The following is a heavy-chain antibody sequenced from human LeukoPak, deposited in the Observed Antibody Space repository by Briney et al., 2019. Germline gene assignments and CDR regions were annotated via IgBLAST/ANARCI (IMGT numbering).Heavy chain of an antibody. CDR2: IYYSGSA. V-gene: IGHV4-30-4*01. Sequence: PSQTLSFTCTVSGGSIGSGVYYWSWVRQSPGKGLEWIRNIYYSGSAYYNPSLKSRVSISVDTSKNQFSLKLRSVTAADTAVYYCARDDGDYSSPYWYFDLWGRGTLVTVSS. D-gene: IGHD4-17*01. J-gene: IGHJ2*01. CDR1: GGSIGSGVYY. CDR3: ARDDGDYSSPYWYFDL.